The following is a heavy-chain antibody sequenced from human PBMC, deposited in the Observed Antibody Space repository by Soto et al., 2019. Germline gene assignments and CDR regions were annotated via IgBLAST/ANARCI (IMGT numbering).Heavy chain of an antibody. D-gene: IGHD3-3*01. CDR3: AKAVYDFWSGYP. V-gene: IGHV3-23*01. Sequence: SLRLSCAASGFTFSSYAMSWVRQAPGKGLEWVSAISGSGGSTYYADSVKGRLTISRDNYKNTLYLQMNSLRAEDTAVYYCAKAVYDFWSGYPWGQGTLVTVSS. J-gene: IGHJ5*02. CDR2: ISGSGGST. CDR1: GFTFSSYA.